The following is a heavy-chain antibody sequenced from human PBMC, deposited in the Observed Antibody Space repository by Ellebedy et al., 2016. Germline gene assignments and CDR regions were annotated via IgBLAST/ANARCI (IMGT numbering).Heavy chain of an antibody. J-gene: IGHJ6*03. D-gene: IGHD4-11*01. CDR1: GYTFTGYY. V-gene: IGHV1-2*02. CDR3: ARDAASVTPLYYMDV. Sequence: ASVKVSCXASGYTFTGYYMHWVRQAPGQGLEWMGWINPNSGGTNYAQKFQGRVTMTRDTSISTAYMELSRLRSDDTAVYYCARDAASVTPLYYMDVWGKGTTVTVSS. CDR2: INPNSGGT.